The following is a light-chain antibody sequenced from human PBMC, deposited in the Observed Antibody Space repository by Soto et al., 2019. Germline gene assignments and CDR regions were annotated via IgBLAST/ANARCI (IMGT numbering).Light chain of an antibody. CDR1: QSLVYSDGNTY. Sequence: DVVMTQSPLSSPVTLGQPASISCRSSQSLVYSDGNTYLTWLQQRPGQPPRVLIYKISNRFSGGPDRFSGSGAGTAFTLTIRRVEAEDVGIYYCMQATHLPHTFGQGTKVEIK. CDR2: KIS. CDR3: MQATHLPHT. J-gene: IGKJ1*01. V-gene: IGKV2-24*01.